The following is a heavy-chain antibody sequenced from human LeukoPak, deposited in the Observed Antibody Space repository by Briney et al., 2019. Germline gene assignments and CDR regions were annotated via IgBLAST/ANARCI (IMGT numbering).Heavy chain of an antibody. V-gene: IGHV3-7*01. CDR1: GFTFSSYW. J-gene: IGHJ6*02. Sequence: GGSLRLSCAASGFTFSSYWMSWVRQAPGKGLEWVANIKQDGSEKYYVDSVKGRFTISRDNAKNSLYLQMNSLRAEDTAVYYCARLNPVVPAAGAYYYYGMDVWGQGTTVTVSS. D-gene: IGHD2-2*01. CDR2: IKQDGSEK. CDR3: ARLNPVVPAAGAYYYYGMDV.